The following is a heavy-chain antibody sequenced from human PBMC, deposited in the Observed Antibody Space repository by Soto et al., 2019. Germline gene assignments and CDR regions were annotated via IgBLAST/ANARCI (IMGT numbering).Heavy chain of an antibody. CDR1: GFTFSSYG. J-gene: IGHJ4*02. CDR3: AKDGDSSGYYHPPPFDY. Sequence: GGSLRLSCAASGFTFSSYGMHWVRQAPGKGLEWVAVISYDGSNKYYADSVKGRFTISRDNSKNTLYLQMNSLRAEDTAVYYCAKDGDSSGYYHPPPFDYWGQGTLVTVSS. D-gene: IGHD3-22*01. V-gene: IGHV3-30*18. CDR2: ISYDGSNK.